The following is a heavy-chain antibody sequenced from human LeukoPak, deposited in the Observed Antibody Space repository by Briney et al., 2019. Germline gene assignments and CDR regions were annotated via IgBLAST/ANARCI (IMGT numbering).Heavy chain of an antibody. D-gene: IGHD1-26*01. J-gene: IGHJ4*02. CDR2: FDPEDGES. Sequence: ASVKVSCKASGYTFTNYGFSWVRQAPGQWLEWMGGFDPEDGESIFAQRFQGRFSMTEDTSTDTAYMELRSLRPEDTAVYYCATADKWEPLDYWGQGTLVTVSS. V-gene: IGHV1-24*01. CDR1: GYTFTNYG. CDR3: ATADKWEPLDY.